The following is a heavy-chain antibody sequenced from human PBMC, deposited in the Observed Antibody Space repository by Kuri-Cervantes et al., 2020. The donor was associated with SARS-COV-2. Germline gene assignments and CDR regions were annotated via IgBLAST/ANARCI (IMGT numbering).Heavy chain of an antibody. CDR1: GLSFGHYA. Sequence: GESLKISCAASGLSFGHYALSWVRQTPGKGLECVSLSTYSVVSVKGRYTMSGDNSKNTLHPQMNSLIGEDTAVYYCARRILYYCFDPWGLGTLVTVSS. CDR2: ST. V-gene: IGHV3-23*03. CDR3: ARRILYYCFDP. D-gene: IGHD3-16*01. J-gene: IGHJ5*02.